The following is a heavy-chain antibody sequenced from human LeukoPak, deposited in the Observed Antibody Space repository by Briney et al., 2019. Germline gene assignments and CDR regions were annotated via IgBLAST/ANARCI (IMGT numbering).Heavy chain of an antibody. CDR3: ARAAVAGWYGSYYYYYGMDV. V-gene: IGHV3-7*01. Sequence: PGGSLRLSCAASGFTFSSYWMSWVRQAPGKGLEWVANIKQDGSEKYYVDSVKGRFTISRDNAKNSLYLQMNSLRAEDTAVYYCARAAVAGWYGSYYYYYGMDVWGQGTTVTVSS. J-gene: IGHJ6*02. D-gene: IGHD6-19*01. CDR2: IKQDGSEK. CDR1: GFTFSSYW.